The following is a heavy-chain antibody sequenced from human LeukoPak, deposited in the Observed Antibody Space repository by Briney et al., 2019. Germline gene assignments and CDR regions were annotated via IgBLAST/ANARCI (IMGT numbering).Heavy chain of an antibody. Sequence: GSLRLSCAASGFTVTSTSMSWVRQAPGKGPEWVSVIYSGGDTYYADSVKDRFTVSRDNSENTLFLQMNSLRVEDTAVYYCTRDGSGSQGFWGQGTLVTVSS. CDR1: GFTVTSTS. CDR2: IYSGGDT. V-gene: IGHV3-66*01. D-gene: IGHD3-10*01. J-gene: IGHJ4*02. CDR3: TRDGSGSQGF.